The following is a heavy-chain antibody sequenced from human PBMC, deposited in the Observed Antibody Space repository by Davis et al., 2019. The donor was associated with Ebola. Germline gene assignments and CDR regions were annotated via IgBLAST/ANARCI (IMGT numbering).Heavy chain of an antibody. CDR1: GFTFSDYY. CDR2: ISSSGSTI. CDR3: ARWGAYCSSTSCPPARAFDI. Sequence: PGGSLRLSCAASGFTFSDYYMSWIRQAPGKGLEWVSYISSSGSTIYYADSVKGRFTISRDNAKNSLYLQMNSLRAEDTAVYYCARWGAYCSSTSCPPARAFDIWGQGTMVTVSS. J-gene: IGHJ3*02. D-gene: IGHD2-2*01. V-gene: IGHV3-11*04.